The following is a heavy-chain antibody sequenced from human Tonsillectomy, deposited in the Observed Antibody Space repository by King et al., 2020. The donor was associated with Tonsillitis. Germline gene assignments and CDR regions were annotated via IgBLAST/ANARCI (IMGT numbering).Heavy chain of an antibody. CDR2: ICPVGAYI. V-gene: IGHV3-74*01. J-gene: IGHJ4*02. CDR1: GFAFRTYW. CDR3: AREYWGAGDY. Sequence: EVQLVESGGGLIQPGGSLRISCAGSGFAFRTYWRFWFRQGPGKGLEWGSRICPVGAYIRYAESVIGRFTSSRENAKNSLFLQLRSLRAEDTAVYYCAREYWGAGDYWGQGTQVMVSS. D-gene: IGHD7-27*01.